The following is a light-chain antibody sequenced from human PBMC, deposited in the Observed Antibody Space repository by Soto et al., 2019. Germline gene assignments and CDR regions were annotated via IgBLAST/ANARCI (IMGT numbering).Light chain of an antibody. CDR3: QHYGTSAL. J-gene: IGKJ3*01. Sequence: EIVLTQSPGTLSLSPGERATLSCRASQSVSSSYLAWYQQKPGQAPRLLIYDASRATGIPDRFGGSGSGTDFTPTITRLEHEDFAVYYCQHYGTSALFGPGTKVDI. V-gene: IGKV3-20*01. CDR1: QSVSSSY. CDR2: DAS.